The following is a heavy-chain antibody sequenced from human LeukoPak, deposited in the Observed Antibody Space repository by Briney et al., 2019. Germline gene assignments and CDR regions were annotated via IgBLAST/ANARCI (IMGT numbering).Heavy chain of an antibody. Sequence: PSETLSLTCTVSGGSISSSNYYWGWIRQPPGAGLEWIGSIFPSGTIFYNPSLTSRVTVSLDTSKNQFSLKLLSVTAADTAVYYCARLDHYWAKTDYWGQGTLVTVSS. J-gene: IGHJ4*02. CDR3: ARLDHYWAKTDY. V-gene: IGHV4-39*01. CDR1: GGSISSSNYY. D-gene: IGHD2-8*02. CDR2: IFPSGTI.